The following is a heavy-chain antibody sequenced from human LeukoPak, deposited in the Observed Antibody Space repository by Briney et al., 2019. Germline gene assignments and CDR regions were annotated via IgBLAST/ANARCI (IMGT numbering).Heavy chain of an antibody. CDR3: VRYCSSTTCYTRAVDY. D-gene: IGHD2-2*02. Sequence: PSETLSLTCTVSGNSITSGYNWAWIRQPPGKVLEWIGSIYHSGSAYYNPSLKSRVTILVDTSKNQFSLKLSSVTAADTAVYYCVRYCSSTTCYTRAVDYWGQGTLVTVSS. J-gene: IGHJ4*02. CDR2: IYHSGSA. V-gene: IGHV4-38-2*02. CDR1: GNSITSGYN.